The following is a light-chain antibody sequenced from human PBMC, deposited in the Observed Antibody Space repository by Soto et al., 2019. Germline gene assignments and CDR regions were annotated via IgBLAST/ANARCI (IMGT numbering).Light chain of an antibody. J-gene: IGKJ1*01. CDR3: QQYNSYSRT. CDR1: QSINTY. Sequence: DIQMTQSPSTLAAAVGDRVAITCRASQSINTYLAWYQQKPGKAPKLLIYKASSLESGVPSRFSGSGSGTEFTLTISSLQPEDFATYYCQQYNSYSRTLGQGTKVDIK. CDR2: KAS. V-gene: IGKV1-5*03.